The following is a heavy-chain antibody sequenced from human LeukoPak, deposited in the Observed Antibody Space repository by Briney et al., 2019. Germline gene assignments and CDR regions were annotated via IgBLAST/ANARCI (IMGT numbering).Heavy chain of an antibody. CDR3: ATPISAAMAPFDY. J-gene: IGHJ4*02. CDR2: ISSNGGST. CDR1: GFTFSSYA. D-gene: IGHD2-2*01. Sequence: GESLRLSCAAAGFTFSSYAMHWVRQAPGKGLEYVSAISSNGGSTYYANSVKGRFTISRDNSKNTLYLQMGSLRAEDMAVYYCATPISAAMAPFDYRGQGTLVTVSS. V-gene: IGHV3-64*01.